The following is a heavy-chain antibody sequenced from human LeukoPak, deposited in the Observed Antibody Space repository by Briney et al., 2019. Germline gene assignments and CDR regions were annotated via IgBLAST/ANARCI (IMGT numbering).Heavy chain of an antibody. V-gene: IGHV4-34*01. CDR1: GGSFSGYY. CDR2: INHSGST. Sequence: SETLSLTCAVYGGSFSGYYWSWIRQPPGKGLEWIGEINHSGSTNYNPSLKSRVTISVDTSKNQFSLKLSSVTAADTAAYYCARGADPYCSSTSCQYYFDYWGQGTLVTVSS. CDR3: ARGADPYCSSTSCQYYFDY. D-gene: IGHD2-2*01. J-gene: IGHJ4*02.